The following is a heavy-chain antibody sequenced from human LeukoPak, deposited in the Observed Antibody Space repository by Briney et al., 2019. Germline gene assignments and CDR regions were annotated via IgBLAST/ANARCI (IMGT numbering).Heavy chain of an antibody. CDR2: IYTSGSS. CDR3: ARGPVHCSGGSCYNNWFDP. V-gene: IGHV4-4*07. D-gene: IGHD2-15*01. J-gene: IGHJ5*02. Sequence: PPETLSLTCTVSGGAFSSYYLSWIRQPAGKGLEWIGRIYTSGSSNYNHSLKSRVTISVDTSKNHSSLKLSSVTAADTTVYYCARGPVHCSGGSCYNNWFDPWGQGTLVTVSS. CDR1: GGAFSSYY.